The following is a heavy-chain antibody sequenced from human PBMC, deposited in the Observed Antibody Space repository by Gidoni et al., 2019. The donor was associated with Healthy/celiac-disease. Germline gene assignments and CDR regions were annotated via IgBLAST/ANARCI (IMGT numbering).Heavy chain of an antibody. V-gene: IGHV1-69*01. CDR1: GGTFSSYA. D-gene: IGHD3-3*01. CDR3: ARALGGRFLEVAYYFDY. CDR2: IIPSFGTA. J-gene: IGHJ4*02. Sequence: QVQLVQSGAEGKKPGSSVKVSCKASGGTFSSYAISWVRQAPGQGLEWMGGIIPSFGTANYAQKFQGRVTITADESTSTAYMELSSLRSEDTAVYYCARALGGRFLEVAYYFDYWGQGTLVTVSS.